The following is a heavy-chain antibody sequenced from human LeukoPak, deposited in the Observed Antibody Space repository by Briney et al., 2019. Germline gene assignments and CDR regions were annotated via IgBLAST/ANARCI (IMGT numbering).Heavy chain of an antibody. CDR1: GGSTSSYY. Sequence: SETLSLTCTVSGGSTSSYYWSWIRQPPGKGLEWIGYIYYSGSTNYNPSLKSRVTISVDTSKNQFSLKLSSVTAADTAVYYCARVGGTNYYYYGMDVWGQGTTVTVSS. J-gene: IGHJ6*02. CDR3: ARVGGTNYYYYGMDV. D-gene: IGHD4-23*01. V-gene: IGHV4-59*01. CDR2: IYYSGST.